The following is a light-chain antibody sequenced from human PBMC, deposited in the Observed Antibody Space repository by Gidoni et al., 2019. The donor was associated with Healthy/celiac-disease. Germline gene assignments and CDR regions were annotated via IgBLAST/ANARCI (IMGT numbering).Light chain of an antibody. Sequence: EIVLTQSPATLSLSPGERATLSCRASQSVSSYFAWYQQKPGQAPRLLIYDASNRATGIPARFSGSGSGTDFTLTISSLEPEDFAVYYCQQRSNWPPGTFGPGTNVEIK. CDR2: DAS. V-gene: IGKV3-11*01. CDR1: QSVSSY. J-gene: IGKJ3*01. CDR3: QQRSNWPPGT.